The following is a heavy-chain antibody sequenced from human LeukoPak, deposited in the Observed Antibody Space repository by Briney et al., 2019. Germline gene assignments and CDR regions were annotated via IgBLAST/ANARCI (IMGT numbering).Heavy chain of an antibody. D-gene: IGHD5-12*01. J-gene: IGHJ3*01. CDR2: ISSSSNYI. Sequence: GGSLRLSCAASGFTFSSYIMTWVRQAPGKGLEWVSSISSSSNYIYYADPLKGRFTISRDNAKNSLFLQMNSLRAEDTALYYCAREGLVAPNAFDVWGQGTMVTVSS. V-gene: IGHV3-21*01. CDR3: AREGLVAPNAFDV. CDR1: GFTFSSYI.